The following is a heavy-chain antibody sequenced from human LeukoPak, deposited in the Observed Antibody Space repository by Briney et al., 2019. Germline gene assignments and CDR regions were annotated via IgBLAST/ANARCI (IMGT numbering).Heavy chain of an antibody. CDR2: ISSSSSYI. CDR1: GFTFSSYS. D-gene: IGHD2-15*01. J-gene: IGHJ4*02. CDR3: ARDGGYCSGGSCRPFDY. Sequence: GGSLRLSCAASGFTFSSYSMNWVRQAPGKGLEWVSYISSSSSYIYYADSVKGRFTISRDNAKNSLYLQMNSLRAEDTAVYYCARDGGYCSGGSCRPFDYWGQGTLVTVSS. V-gene: IGHV3-21*05.